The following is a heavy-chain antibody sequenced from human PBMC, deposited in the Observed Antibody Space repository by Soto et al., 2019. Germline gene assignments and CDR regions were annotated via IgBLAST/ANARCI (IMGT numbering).Heavy chain of an antibody. Sequence: QITLKESGPTLVKPTQTLTLTCTFSAFSLSTSGVGVGWIRQPPGKALEGLTFIYWDDDKRYSPSLKSRLTITTDSTNNPMVPTMPHMNPVDTATYSCARLVAAGITYYFDSWGQGTLVTVSS. J-gene: IGHJ4*02. CDR3: ARLVAAGITYYFDS. D-gene: IGHD3-10*01. CDR2: IYWDDDK. CDR1: AFSLSTSGVG. V-gene: IGHV2-5*02.